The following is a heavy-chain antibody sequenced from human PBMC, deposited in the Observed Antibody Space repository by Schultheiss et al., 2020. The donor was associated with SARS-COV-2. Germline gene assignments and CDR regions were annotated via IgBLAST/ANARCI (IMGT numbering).Heavy chain of an antibody. Sequence: SETLSLTCTVSGGSISSYYWSWIRQPPGKGLEWIGYIYYSGSTNYNPSLKSRVTISVDTSKNQFSLKLSSVTAADTAVYYCARAADFWSGSTWFDPWGQGTLVTVSS. CDR1: GGSISSYY. CDR3: ARAADFWSGSTWFDP. CDR2: IYYSGST. V-gene: IGHV4-59*01. J-gene: IGHJ5*02. D-gene: IGHD3-3*01.